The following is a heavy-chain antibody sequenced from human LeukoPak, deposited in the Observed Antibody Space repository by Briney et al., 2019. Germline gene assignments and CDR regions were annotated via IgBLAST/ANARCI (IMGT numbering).Heavy chain of an antibody. J-gene: IGHJ5*02. CDR1: RASFNGSDYC. Sequence: SETLSLTCSVSRASFNGSDYCWGWVRQPPGKGLEWIGTIYYRGNTYYNPSLKSRVTMSVDTSKNQFSLKLSSVTAADTAVYYCARDPSSFGGRFDPWGQGTLVAVSS. CDR3: ARDPSSFGGRFDP. V-gene: IGHV4-39*07. CDR2: IYYRGNT. D-gene: IGHD3-10*01.